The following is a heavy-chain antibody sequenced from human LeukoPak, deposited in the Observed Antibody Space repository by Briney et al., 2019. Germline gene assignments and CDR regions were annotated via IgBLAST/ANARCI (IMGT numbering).Heavy chain of an antibody. D-gene: IGHD1-1*01. CDR3: AKVDYWSPENYFDS. J-gene: IGHJ4*02. CDR1: GFAFSSQA. CDR2: ITDDEDT. V-gene: IGHV3-23*01. Sequence: PGGSLRLSCAASGFAFSSQAMGWVRQAPGKGLESVSVITDDEDTYYADSVKGRFTISRDNSQNTVFLQMNSLRVEDTAVYYCAKVDYWSPENYFDSWGQGTLVTVSS.